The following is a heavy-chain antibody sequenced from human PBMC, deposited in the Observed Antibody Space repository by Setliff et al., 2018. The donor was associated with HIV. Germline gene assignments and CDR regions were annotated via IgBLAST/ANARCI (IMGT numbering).Heavy chain of an antibody. CDR2: INPNSGGT. D-gene: IGHD2-15*01. V-gene: IGHV1-2*04. CDR3: ARDGLRGCYLLTCGMDV. J-gene: IGHJ6*04. CDR1: GYTFTSYG. Sequence: ASVKVSCKASGYTFTSYGITWVRQAPGQGLEWMGRINPNSGGTNYAQKFQGWVTMTRDTSISTAYMELSRLRSDDTAVYYCARDGLRGCYLLTCGMDVWGEGTTVTVSS.